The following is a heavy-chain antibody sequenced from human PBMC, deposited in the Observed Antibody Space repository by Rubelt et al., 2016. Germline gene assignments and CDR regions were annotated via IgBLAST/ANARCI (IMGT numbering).Heavy chain of an antibody. D-gene: IGHD5-18*01. Sequence: QVQLVQSGAEVKKPGASEKVSCKASGYTFTAYYMHWVRQAPGQGLEWMGWINPKSGGKKYAQKFQSRDTMTRDTSISTAYTELSSLRSDDTGILYCAIQPHTSLDSYFYFYMDVWGKGTTVTVSS. CDR2: INPKSGGK. CDR1: GYTFTAYY. CDR3: AIQPHTSLDSYFYFYMDV. V-gene: IGHV1-2*02. J-gene: IGHJ6*03.